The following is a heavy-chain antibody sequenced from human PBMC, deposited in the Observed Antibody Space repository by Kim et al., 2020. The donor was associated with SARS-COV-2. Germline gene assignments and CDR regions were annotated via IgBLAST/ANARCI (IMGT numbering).Heavy chain of an antibody. D-gene: IGHD6-19*01. V-gene: IGHV4-4*02. Sequence: SETLSLTCAVSGGSISSSNWWSWVRQPPGKGLEWIGEIYHSGSTNYNPSLKSRVTISVDKSKNQFSLKLSSVTAADTAVYYCARFQIAVAGTGFDYWGQGTLVTVSX. CDR2: IYHSGST. CDR3: ARFQIAVAGTGFDY. J-gene: IGHJ4*02. CDR1: GGSISSSNW.